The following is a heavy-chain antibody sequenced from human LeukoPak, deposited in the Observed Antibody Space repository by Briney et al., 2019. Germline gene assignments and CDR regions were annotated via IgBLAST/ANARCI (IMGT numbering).Heavy chain of an antibody. CDR3: AKDRYYYDSSGYGDAFDI. CDR2: IRGSGGST. D-gene: IGHD3-22*01. V-gene: IGHV3-23*01. CDR1: GFTFSSYA. J-gene: IGHJ3*02. Sequence: SGGSLRLPCGASGFTFSSYAMSWVRQAPGKGLEWVSAIRGSGGSTYYADSVKGRFTISRDNSKNTLYLQMNSLRAEDTAVYYCAKDRYYYDSSGYGDAFDIWGQGTMVTVSS.